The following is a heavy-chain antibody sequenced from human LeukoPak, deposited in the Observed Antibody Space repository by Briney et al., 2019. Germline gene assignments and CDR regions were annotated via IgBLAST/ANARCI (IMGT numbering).Heavy chain of an antibody. D-gene: IGHD6-13*01. J-gene: IGHJ4*02. CDR2: INPYSGDT. CDR1: GYTFTGYH. Sequence: GASVKVPCTASGYTFTGYHIHWVRQAPGQGLEWMGRINPYSGDTNFAQKFQGRVTMTRDTSITTAYMDLSSLTPDDTAVYFCARDQGSLTRSWYTGYWGQGTQVTVSS. V-gene: IGHV1-2*06. CDR3: ARDQGSLTRSWYTGY.